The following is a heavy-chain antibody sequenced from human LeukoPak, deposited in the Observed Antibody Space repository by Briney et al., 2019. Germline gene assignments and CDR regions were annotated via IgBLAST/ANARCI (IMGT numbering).Heavy chain of an antibody. Sequence: GGSLRLSCAASGFTVSSNYMSWVRQAPGKGLGWVSVIYSGGSTYYADSVKGRFTISRDNSKNTLYLQMNSLRAEDTAVYYCARVLDTDMVYFDHWGQGTLVTVSS. V-gene: IGHV3-66*01. CDR2: IYSGGST. CDR3: ARVLDTDMVYFDH. J-gene: IGHJ4*02. CDR1: GFTVSSNY. D-gene: IGHD5-18*01.